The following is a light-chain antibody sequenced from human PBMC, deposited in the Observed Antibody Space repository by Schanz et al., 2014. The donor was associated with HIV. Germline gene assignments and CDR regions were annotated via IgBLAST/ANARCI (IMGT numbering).Light chain of an antibody. Sequence: QSVLTQPPSASGTPGQRVTISCSGSSSNIKINAVNWFHQLPGTAPKLLIYKDTHRPSGVPDRFSGSGSGTSASLAISGLQSEDEADYYCAAWDDSLKGYVFGTGTKLTVL. CDR3: AAWDDSLKGYV. V-gene: IGLV1-44*01. CDR1: SSNIKINA. CDR2: KDT. J-gene: IGLJ1*01.